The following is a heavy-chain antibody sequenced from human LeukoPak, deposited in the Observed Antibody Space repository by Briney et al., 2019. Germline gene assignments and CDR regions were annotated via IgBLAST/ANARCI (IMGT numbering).Heavy chain of an antibody. J-gene: IGHJ4*02. V-gene: IGHV4-38-2*02. Sequence: SETLSLTCTVSGGSISSYYWGWIRQPPGKGLEWIGSIYHSGNTYYNPSLKSRVTISVDTSKNQFSLKLSSVTAADTAVYYCAKDAFYCSSTACPKVDYWGQGALVTVSS. CDR3: AKDAFYCSSTACPKVDY. D-gene: IGHD2-2*01. CDR2: IYHSGNT. CDR1: GGSISSYY.